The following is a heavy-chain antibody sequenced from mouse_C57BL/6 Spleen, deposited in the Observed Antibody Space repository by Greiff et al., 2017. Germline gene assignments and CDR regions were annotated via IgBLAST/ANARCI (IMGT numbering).Heavy chain of an antibody. D-gene: IGHD2-4*01. CDR2: IDPEDGET. CDR1: GFNIKDYY. CDR3: ALYDYGRYFDV. Sequence: EVKLMESGAELVKPGASVKLSCTASGFNIKDYYMHWVKQRTEQGLEWIGRIDPEDGETKYAPKFQGKATITADTSSNTAYLQLSSLTSADTAVYYCALYDYGRYFDVWGTGTTVTVSS. V-gene: IGHV14-2*01. J-gene: IGHJ1*03.